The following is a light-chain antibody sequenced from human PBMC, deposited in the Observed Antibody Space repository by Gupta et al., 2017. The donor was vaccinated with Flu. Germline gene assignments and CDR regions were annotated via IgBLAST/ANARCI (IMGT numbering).Light chain of an antibody. Sequence: SCTGSNSNLGASYDVHWYQHFPGTAPKLLIYAHTNRPSGVPDRFSGSKSGTSASLAISGLQADDEADYYCQSFDTSLGARVFGGGTKLTVL. CDR1: NSNLGASYD. CDR2: AHT. J-gene: IGLJ3*02. V-gene: IGLV1-40*01. CDR3: QSFDTSLGARV.